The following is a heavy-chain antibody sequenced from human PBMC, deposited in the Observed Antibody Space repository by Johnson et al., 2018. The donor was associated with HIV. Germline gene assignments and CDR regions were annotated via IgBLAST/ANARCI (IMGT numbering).Heavy chain of an antibody. D-gene: IGHD1-26*01. CDR3: AKGWGRGTFSTDDAVDI. J-gene: IGHJ3*02. V-gene: IGHV3-30*18. CDR2: ISYDGSNK. CDR1: GFTLSSYG. Sequence: VQLVESGGGVVQPGRSLRLSCAASGFTLSSYGMHWVRQAPGKGLEWVAVISYDGSNKYYADSVKGRFTISRDNSKNTLYLQMNSLGAEDTAVYYCAKGWGRGTFSTDDAVDIWGQGTMVTVSS.